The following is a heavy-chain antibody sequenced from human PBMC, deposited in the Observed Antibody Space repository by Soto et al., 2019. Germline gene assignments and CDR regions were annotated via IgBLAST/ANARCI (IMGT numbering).Heavy chain of an antibody. J-gene: IGHJ6*02. CDR1: GGTFSSYA. CDR3: ARPPKPLYYFYGMAV. V-gene: IGHV1-69*12. CDR2: IIPIFGTA. Sequence: QVQLVQSGAEVKKPGSSVKVSCKASGGTFSSYAISWVRQAPGQGLEWMGGIIPIFGTANYAQKFQGRVTXXADESTSTASMELSSLRSEDTAVYYCARPPKPLYYFYGMAVWGQGTTVTVSS.